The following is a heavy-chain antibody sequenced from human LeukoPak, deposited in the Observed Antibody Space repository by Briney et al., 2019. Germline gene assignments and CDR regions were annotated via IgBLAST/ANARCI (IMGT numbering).Heavy chain of an antibody. CDR3: ARGPDYYGSD. CDR2: INHSGST. V-gene: IGHV4-34*01. CDR1: GGSFSGYY. D-gene: IGHD3-10*01. J-gene: IGHJ1*01. Sequence: SETLSLTCAVYGGSFSGYYWSWIRQPPGKGLEWIGEINHSGSTNYNPSLKSRVTISVDTSKNQFSLKLSSVTAADTAVYYCARGPDYYGSDWGQGTLVTVSS.